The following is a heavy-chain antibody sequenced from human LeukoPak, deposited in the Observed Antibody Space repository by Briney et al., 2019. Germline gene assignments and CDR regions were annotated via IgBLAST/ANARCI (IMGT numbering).Heavy chain of an antibody. V-gene: IGHV1-69*06. CDR3: ASAYYDSSGYYYWFDP. Sequence: ASVKVSCKASGGTFSSYAISWVRQAPGQGLEWMGGIIPIFGTANYAQKFQGRVTITADKSTSTAYMELSSLRSEDTAVYYCASAYYDSSGYYYWFDPWGQGTLVTVSS. CDR2: IIPIFGTA. CDR1: GGTFSSYA. J-gene: IGHJ5*02. D-gene: IGHD3-22*01.